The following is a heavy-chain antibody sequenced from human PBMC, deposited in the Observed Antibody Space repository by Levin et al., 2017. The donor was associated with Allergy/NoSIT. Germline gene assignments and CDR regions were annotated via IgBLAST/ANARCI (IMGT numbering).Heavy chain of an antibody. D-gene: IGHD6-19*01. CDR2: ISAYNGNT. V-gene: IGHV1-18*01. CDR1: GYTFTSYG. J-gene: IGHJ4*02. Sequence: ASVKVSCKASGYTFTSYGISWVRQAPGQGLEWMGWISAYNGNTNYAQKLQGRVTMTTDTSTSTAYMELRSLRSDDTAVYYCAAESRGGFIFDYWGQGTLVTVSS. CDR3: AAESRGGFIFDY.